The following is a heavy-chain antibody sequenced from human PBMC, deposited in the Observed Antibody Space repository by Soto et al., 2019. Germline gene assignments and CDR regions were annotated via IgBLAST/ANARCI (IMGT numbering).Heavy chain of an antibody. CDR2: IYPSDSDT. J-gene: IGHJ4*02. D-gene: IGHD3-3*01. Sequence: XESLKLSSQCSGYNFAGYWIAWVREMPGKGLELMGIIYPSDSDTRYRPSFQGQVTISADKSISSAYLQWSSLRASDTAMYYCARGGVSTRTFDYWGQGTPVTVSS. CDR3: ARGGVSTRTFDY. V-gene: IGHV5-51*01. CDR1: GYNFAGYW.